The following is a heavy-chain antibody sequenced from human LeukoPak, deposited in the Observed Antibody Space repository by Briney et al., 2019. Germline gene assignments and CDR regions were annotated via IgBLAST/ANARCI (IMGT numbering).Heavy chain of an antibody. CDR3: ASYERITMVRGVIPPPGNWFDP. J-gene: IGHJ5*02. CDR2: ISSSSSYI. Sequence: PGGSLRLSCAASGFIFSSYSMNWVRQAPGKGLEWVSSISSSSSYIYYADSVKGRFTISRDNAKNSLYLQMNSLRAEDTAVYYCASYERITMVRGVIPPPGNWFDPWGQGTLVTVSS. V-gene: IGHV3-21*01. D-gene: IGHD3-10*01. CDR1: GFIFSSYS.